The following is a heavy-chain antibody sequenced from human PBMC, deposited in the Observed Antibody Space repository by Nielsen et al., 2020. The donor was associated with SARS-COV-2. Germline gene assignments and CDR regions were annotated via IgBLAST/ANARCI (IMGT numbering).Heavy chain of an antibody. V-gene: IGHV3-23*01. CDR2: ISGSGGST. CDR1: GFTFSSYA. J-gene: IGHJ4*02. D-gene: IGHD4-11*01. Sequence: GESLKISCAASGFTFSSYAMSWVRQAPGKGLEWVSAISGSGGSTYYADSVKGRFTISRDNPKNTLYLQMNSLRAEDTAVYYCARDWGLRNYESGYFDYWGQGTLVTVSS. CDR3: ARDWGLRNYESGYFDY.